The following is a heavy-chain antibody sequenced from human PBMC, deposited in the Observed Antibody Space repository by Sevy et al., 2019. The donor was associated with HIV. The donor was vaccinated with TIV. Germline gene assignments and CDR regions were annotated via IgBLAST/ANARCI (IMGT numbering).Heavy chain of an antibody. CDR3: VRGADYYDSSGDNFDY. D-gene: IGHD3-22*01. CDR1: GFTFSKYG. V-gene: IGHV3-33*01. Sequence: GGSLRLSCAASGFTFSKYGMHWVRQAPGKGLEWVALIWYDGSNKYYADSLKGRFTISRDNSKNTLYLQMNSLRAEDTAVYYCVRGADYYDSSGDNFDYWGQGTLVTVSS. CDR2: IWYDGSNK. J-gene: IGHJ4*02.